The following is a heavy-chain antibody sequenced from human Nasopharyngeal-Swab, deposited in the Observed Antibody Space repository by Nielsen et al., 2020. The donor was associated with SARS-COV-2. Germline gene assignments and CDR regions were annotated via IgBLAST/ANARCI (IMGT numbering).Heavy chain of an antibody. CDR3: ARGGFCTGGSCYSFYNYHYMDV. J-gene: IGHJ6*03. D-gene: IGHD2-15*01. Sequence: WIRQPPGKGLEWVAVVSDDGNNEYYADSVKGRFTISRDNFKNTLFLQMNSLRNEDTAIYYCARGGFCTGGSCYSFYNYHYMDVWGKGTAITVSS. CDR2: VSDDGNNE. V-gene: IGHV3-30*04.